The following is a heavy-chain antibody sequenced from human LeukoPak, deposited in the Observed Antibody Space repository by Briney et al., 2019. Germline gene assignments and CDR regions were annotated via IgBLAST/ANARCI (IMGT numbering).Heavy chain of an antibody. Sequence: GGSLRLSCAASGFSFSNYYMSWVRQPPGKGLEWVANIKQDGSAKFCVDSVKGRFTISRGNAKNSLYLQMNSLTAEDTAVYYCARDLIGKKGFDYWGQGTLVTVSS. CDR1: GFSFSNYY. V-gene: IGHV3-7*01. D-gene: IGHD2-8*01. CDR3: ARDLIGKKGFDY. CDR2: IKQDGSAK. J-gene: IGHJ4*02.